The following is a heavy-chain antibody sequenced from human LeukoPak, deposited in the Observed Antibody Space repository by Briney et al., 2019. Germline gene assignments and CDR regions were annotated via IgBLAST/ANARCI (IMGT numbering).Heavy chain of an antibody. CDR1: GYTFSGYY. CDR3: ARDFIFYEILTGYYNLYYFDY. V-gene: IGHV1-2*02. Sequence: GASVKVSCKASGYTFSGYYMHWVRQAPGQGLEWMGWIKPNNGGTNYAQKFQGRVTMTRDTSISTAYMELSSLRSDDTAVYYCARDFIFYEILTGYYNLYYFDYWGQGTLVTVSS. J-gene: IGHJ4*02. CDR2: IKPNNGGT. D-gene: IGHD3-9*01.